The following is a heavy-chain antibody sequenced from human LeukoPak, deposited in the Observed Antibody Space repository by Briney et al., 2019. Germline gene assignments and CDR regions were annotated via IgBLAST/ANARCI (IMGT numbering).Heavy chain of an antibody. CDR1: GYTFTSYG. Sequence: GASVKVSCKASGYTFTSYGISWVRQAPGQGLEWMRWISAYKGNTNYAQKLQGRVTMTTDTSTSTAYMELRSLRSDDTAVYYCARDDYGDYNWFDPWGQGTLVTVSS. CDR2: ISAYKGNT. CDR3: ARDDYGDYNWFDP. V-gene: IGHV1-18*01. D-gene: IGHD4-17*01. J-gene: IGHJ5*02.